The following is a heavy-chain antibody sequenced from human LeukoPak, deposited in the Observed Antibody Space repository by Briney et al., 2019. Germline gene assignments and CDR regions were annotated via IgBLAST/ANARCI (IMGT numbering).Heavy chain of an antibody. CDR1: GYTFTSYY. CDR3: ATVLNYGDYYYGMDV. CDR2: INPSGGST. V-gene: IGHV1-46*01. Sequence: GASVKVSCKASGYTFTSYYMHWVRQAPGQGLEWMGIINPSGGSTSYAQKFQGRVTMTEDTSTDTAYMELSSLRSEDTAVYYCATVLNYGDYYYGMDVWGQGTTVTVSS. J-gene: IGHJ6*02. D-gene: IGHD4-17*01.